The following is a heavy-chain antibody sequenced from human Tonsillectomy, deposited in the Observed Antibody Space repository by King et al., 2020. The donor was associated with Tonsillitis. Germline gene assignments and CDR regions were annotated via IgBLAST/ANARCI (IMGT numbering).Heavy chain of an antibody. CDR2: IYYSGSS. D-gene: IGHD5-18*01. J-gene: IGHJ6*02. CDR3: ARGNTPRGDYYYGMDV. V-gene: IGHV4-59*01. Sequence: VQLQESGPGLVKPSETLSLTCTVSGGSISNYYWSWIRQPPGKGLEWIVYIYYSGSSNYNPSIKSRVTISVATSKNQFSLQLSPVTAADRAVYYCARGNTPRGDYYYGMDVWGQGTTVTVSS. CDR1: GGSISNYY.